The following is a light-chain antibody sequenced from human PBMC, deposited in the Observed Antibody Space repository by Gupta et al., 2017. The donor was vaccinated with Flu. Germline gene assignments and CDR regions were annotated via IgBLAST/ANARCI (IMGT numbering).Light chain of an antibody. CDR1: ANDVGGSKY. Sequence: QSALTQPASIAGSPGQTINIPCIGTANDVGGSKYVSWYQQHADKAPRLMIYDVTKRPSEISDRFSASNAGNTASLTISGVRPEDAADYYCSSPTSTTTLIFGTGSKVTVL. CDR3: SSPTSTTTLI. J-gene: IGLJ1*01. V-gene: IGLV2-14*03. CDR2: DVT.